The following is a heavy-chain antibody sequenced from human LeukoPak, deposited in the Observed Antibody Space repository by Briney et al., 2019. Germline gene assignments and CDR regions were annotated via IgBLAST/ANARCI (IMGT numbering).Heavy chain of an antibody. V-gene: IGHV1-69*05. CDR3: AREEMATSHFDY. Sequence: SVKVSCXASGGTFSSYAISWVRRAPGQGLEWMGRIIPIFGTANYAQKFQGRVTITTDESTSTAYMELSSLRSEDTAVYYCAREEMATSHFDYWGQGTLVTVSS. J-gene: IGHJ4*02. CDR1: GGTFSSYA. D-gene: IGHD5-24*01. CDR2: IIPIFGTA.